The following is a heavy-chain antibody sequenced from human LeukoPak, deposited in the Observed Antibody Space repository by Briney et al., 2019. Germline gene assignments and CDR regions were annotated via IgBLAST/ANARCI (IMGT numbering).Heavy chain of an antibody. CDR2: ISAYNGNT. D-gene: IGHD6-19*01. CDR3: ARDQWLVPGGDY. V-gene: IGHV1-18*01. Sequence: ASVKVSCKASGYTFTSYGISWVRQAPGQGLEWMGWISAYNGNTNYAQKFQGRVTMTRDTSISTAYMELSRLRSDDTAVYYCARDQWLVPGGDYWGQGTLVTVSS. CDR1: GYTFTSYG. J-gene: IGHJ4*02.